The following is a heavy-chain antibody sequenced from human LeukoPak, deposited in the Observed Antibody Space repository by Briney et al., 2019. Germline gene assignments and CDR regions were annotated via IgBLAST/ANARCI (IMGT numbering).Heavy chain of an antibody. Sequence: PGGSLRLSCAASGFTFSSYSMNWVRQAPGKGLECVSSISSSSSYIYYADSVKGRFTISRDNAKNSLYLQMNSLRAEDRAVYYCAKGRVPAPNAAFDIWGQGTMVSVSS. D-gene: IGHD2-2*01. CDR2: ISSSSSYI. J-gene: IGHJ3*02. CDR3: AKGRVPAPNAAFDI. V-gene: IGHV3-21*04. CDR1: GFTFSSYS.